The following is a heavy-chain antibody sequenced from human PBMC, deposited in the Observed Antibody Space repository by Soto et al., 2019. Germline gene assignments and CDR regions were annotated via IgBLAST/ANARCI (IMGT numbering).Heavy chain of an antibody. Sequence: PVGSLRLSCAASGFTFSSYEMNWVRQAPGKGLEWVSYISSSGSTIYYADSVKGRFTISRDNAKNSLYLQMNSLRAEDTAVYYCARDRRAMVSYYYYGMDVWGQGTTVTVSS. J-gene: IGHJ6*02. CDR2: ISSSGSTI. CDR1: GFTFSSYE. D-gene: IGHD5-18*01. CDR3: ARDRRAMVSYYYYGMDV. V-gene: IGHV3-48*03.